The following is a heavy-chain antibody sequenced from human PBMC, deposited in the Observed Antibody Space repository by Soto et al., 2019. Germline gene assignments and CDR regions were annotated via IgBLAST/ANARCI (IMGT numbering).Heavy chain of an antibody. J-gene: IGHJ6*03. D-gene: IGHD2-15*01. CDR3: ASFQVGRYSVYYYYMDV. Sequence: RGESLKISCKGSGYSFNSYWIGWVRQMPGKGLEWMGIIYPGDPETRYSPSFQGQVTISADKSISTAYLQWSSLKASDTAMYYWASFQVGRYSVYYYYMDVWGKGTTVTVSS. V-gene: IGHV5-51*01. CDR2: IYPGDPET. CDR1: GYSFNSYW.